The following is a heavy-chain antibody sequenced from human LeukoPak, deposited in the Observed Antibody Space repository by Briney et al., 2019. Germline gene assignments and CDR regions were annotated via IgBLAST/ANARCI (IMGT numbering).Heavy chain of an antibody. V-gene: IGHV3-11*06. D-gene: IGHD5-24*01. CDR1: GFTFSDYY. Sequence: PGGSLRLSCAASGFTFSDYYMSWIRQAPGKGLEWVSYISNSSSYTNYAGSVKGRFTISRDNAKNSLYLQMNSLRAEDTAVYYCARDPGRENDAFDIWGQRTMVTVSS. CDR3: ARDPGRENDAFDI. CDR2: ISNSSSYT. J-gene: IGHJ3*02.